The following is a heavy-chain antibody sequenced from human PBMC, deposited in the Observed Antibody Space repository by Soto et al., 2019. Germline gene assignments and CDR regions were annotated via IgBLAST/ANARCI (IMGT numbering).Heavy chain of an antibody. CDR2: IYYSGSA. V-gene: IGHV4-39*07. D-gene: IGHD2-2*01. Sequence: PSETLSLTCTVSGGSISSSSYYWGWIRQPPGKGLEWIGSIYYSGSAYYNPSLKSRVTISVDTSKNQFSLKMSSVTAADTAVYYCARVCSSVWSPDYWGRGTLVPVSP. CDR1: GGSISSSSYY. J-gene: IGHJ4*01. CDR3: ARVCSSVWSPDY.